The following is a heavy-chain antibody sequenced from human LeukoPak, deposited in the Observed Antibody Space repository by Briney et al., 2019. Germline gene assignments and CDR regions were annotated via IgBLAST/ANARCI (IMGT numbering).Heavy chain of an antibody. D-gene: IGHD3-3*01. CDR3: ARTPASYDFWSGYYVPREYYFDY. CDR2: IKQDGSGK. J-gene: IGHJ4*02. V-gene: IGHV3-7*01. Sequence: GRSLRLSCAASGFTFSSYWMSWVRQAPGKGLEWVANIKQDGSGKYYVDSVKGRFTISRDNAKNSLYLQMNSLRAEDTAVYYCARTPASYDFWSGYYVPREYYFDYWGQGTLVTVSS. CDR1: GFTFSSYW.